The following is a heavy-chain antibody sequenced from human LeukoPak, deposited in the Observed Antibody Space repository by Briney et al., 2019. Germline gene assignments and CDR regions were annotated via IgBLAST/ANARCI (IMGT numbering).Heavy chain of an antibody. D-gene: IGHD5-18*01. CDR2: ISWNSGSI. CDR3: AKVPPGGYSYGPFDY. V-gene: IGHV3-9*01. CDR1: GFTFDDYA. Sequence: GGSLRLSCAASGFTFDDYAMHWVRQAPGKGLEWVSGISWNSGSIDYADSVKGRFTISRDNAKNSLYLQMNSLRAEDTAVYYCAKVPPGGYSYGPFDYWGQGTLVSVSS. J-gene: IGHJ4*02.